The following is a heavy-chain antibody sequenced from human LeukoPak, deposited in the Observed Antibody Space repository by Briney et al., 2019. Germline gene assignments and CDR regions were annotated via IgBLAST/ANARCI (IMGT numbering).Heavy chain of an antibody. J-gene: IGHJ4*02. V-gene: IGHV3-48*03. Sequence: GGSLRLSCAAFGFTFSGYEMNWVRQAPGKGLEWVSHISNSGVSIHYSDSVKGRFTISRDNAKNPLYLQMNSLRVEDTAVYYCARDGVPGHTVFDYWGQGTLVTVSS. CDR3: ARDGVPGHTVFDY. D-gene: IGHD1-1*01. CDR1: GFTFSGYE. CDR2: ISNSGVSI.